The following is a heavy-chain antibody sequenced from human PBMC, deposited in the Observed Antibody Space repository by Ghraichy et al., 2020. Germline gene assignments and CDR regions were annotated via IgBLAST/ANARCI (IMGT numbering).Heavy chain of an antibody. Sequence: GESLNISCAASGFTFSSYRMNWVRQAPGKGLEWVSYISSTSSTIYYADSVKGRFTISRDNAKNSLYLQMNSLRAEDTAVYYCAGYFQHWGQGTLVTVSS. CDR1: GFTFSSYR. CDR3: AGYFQH. CDR2: ISSTSSTI. J-gene: IGHJ1*01. V-gene: IGHV3-48*01.